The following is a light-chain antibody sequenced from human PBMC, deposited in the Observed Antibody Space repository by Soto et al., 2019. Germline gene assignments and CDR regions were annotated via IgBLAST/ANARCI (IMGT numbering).Light chain of an antibody. V-gene: IGLV3-21*04. Sequence: SYELTQPPSVSVAPGKTARITCGGNNIGSKSVHWYQQKPGQAPVLVICYDSDRPPGIPERFSGSNSGNTATLTISRVEAGDEADYYCQVWDSGTDRGVFGGGTKLTVL. CDR1: NIGSKS. J-gene: IGLJ2*01. CDR3: QVWDSGTDRGV. CDR2: YDS.